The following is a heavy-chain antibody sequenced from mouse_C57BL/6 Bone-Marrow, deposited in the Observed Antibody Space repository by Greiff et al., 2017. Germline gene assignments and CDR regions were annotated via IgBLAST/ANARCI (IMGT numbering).Heavy chain of an antibody. CDR3: ARHDYDFPAWFAY. J-gene: IGHJ3*01. CDR2: ISSGSGTI. V-gene: IGHV5-17*01. D-gene: IGHD2-4*01. Sequence: EVKLMESGGGLVKPGGSLKLSCAASGFTFSDYGMHWVRQAPEKGLEWVAYISSGSGTIYYADTVKGRYTISRDNTKNTLFLRLTSLRSDDSAMYYFARHDYDFPAWFAYWGQGTLVTVSA. CDR1: GFTFSDYG.